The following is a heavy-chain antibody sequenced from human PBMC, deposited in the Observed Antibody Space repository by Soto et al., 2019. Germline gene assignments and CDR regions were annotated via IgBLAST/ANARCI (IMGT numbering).Heavy chain of an antibody. V-gene: IGHV1-69*13. CDR1: GGTFSSYA. CDR2: IIPIFGTA. CDR3: ARGEADYGEYDAFDI. Sequence: GXXVKVSCKASGGTFSSYAISWVRQAPGQGLEWMGGIIPIFGTANYAQKFQGRVTITADESTSTAYMELSSLRSEDTAVYYCARGEADYGEYDAFDIWGQGTMVTVSS. D-gene: IGHD4-17*01. J-gene: IGHJ3*02.